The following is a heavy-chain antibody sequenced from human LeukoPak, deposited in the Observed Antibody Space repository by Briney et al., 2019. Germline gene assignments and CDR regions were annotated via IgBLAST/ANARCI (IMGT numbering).Heavy chain of an antibody. CDR3: AFMTTVVTPFDY. J-gene: IGHJ4*02. CDR1: GFTFSSYG. V-gene: IGHV3-30*03. D-gene: IGHD4-23*01. Sequence: GGSLRLSCAASGFTFSSYGMHWVRQAPGKGLEWVAVISYDGSNKYYADSVKGRFTISRDNSKNTLYLQMNSLRAEDTAVYYCAFMTTVVTPFDYWGQGTLVTVSS. CDR2: ISYDGSNK.